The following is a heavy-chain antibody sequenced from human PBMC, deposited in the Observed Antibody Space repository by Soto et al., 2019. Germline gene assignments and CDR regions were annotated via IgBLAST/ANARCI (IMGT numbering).Heavy chain of an antibody. CDR3: ARLELGTVTRDFDY. J-gene: IGHJ4*02. Sequence: QLQLQESGPGLVKPSETLSLTCTVSGGSISSSSYYWGWIRQPPGKGLEWIGSIYYSGSTYYNPSLKSRVTISVDTSKNQFSLKLSSVTAADTAVYYCARLELGTVTRDFDYWGQGTLVTVSS. CDR1: GGSISSSSYY. CDR2: IYYSGST. V-gene: IGHV4-39*01. D-gene: IGHD4-17*01.